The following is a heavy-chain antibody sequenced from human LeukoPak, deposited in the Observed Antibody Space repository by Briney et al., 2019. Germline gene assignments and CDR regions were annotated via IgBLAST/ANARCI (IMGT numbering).Heavy chain of an antibody. J-gene: IGHJ6*02. Sequence: GGSLRLSCEASGFAFSSYVMSWVRQAPGKGLEWVSSISSSSSYIYYADSVKGRFTISRDNAKNSLYLQMNSLRAEDTAVYYCARLAAAGQYYYYGMDVWGQGTTVTVSS. CDR3: ARLAAAGQYYYYGMDV. CDR1: GFAFSSYV. CDR2: ISSSSSYI. D-gene: IGHD6-13*01. V-gene: IGHV3-21*01.